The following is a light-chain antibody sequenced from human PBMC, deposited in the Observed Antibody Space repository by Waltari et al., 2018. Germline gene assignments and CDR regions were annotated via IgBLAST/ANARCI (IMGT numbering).Light chain of an antibody. V-gene: IGKV3-11*01. CDR2: DAS. Sequence: EIVLTQSPATLSFSPGERATLTCRAGQGVSSYLAWYQQKPGKAPRLLIYDASDRATGIPARFSGSGSGTDFTLTISSLEPEDFAVYYCQQRSNSPYTFGQGTKLEIK. CDR1: QGVSSY. CDR3: QQRSNSPYT. J-gene: IGKJ2*01.